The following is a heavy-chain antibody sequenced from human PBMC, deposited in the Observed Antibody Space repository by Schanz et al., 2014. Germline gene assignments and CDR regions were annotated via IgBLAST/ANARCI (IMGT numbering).Heavy chain of an antibody. V-gene: IGHV1-2*02. Sequence: QVLLVQSGAEVKKPGASVKVSCKASGYRFIGYYVHWVRQAPGQGLEWLGWINPNSGATSSAQKFQGRISMTRDTSTTTFYMELSSLTSDDTAVYFCARDVGRPGHFWYFDLWGRGTLVTVSS. CDR3: ARDVGRPGHFWYFDL. D-gene: IGHD1-1*01. CDR1: GYRFIGYY. CDR2: INPNSGAT. J-gene: IGHJ2*01.